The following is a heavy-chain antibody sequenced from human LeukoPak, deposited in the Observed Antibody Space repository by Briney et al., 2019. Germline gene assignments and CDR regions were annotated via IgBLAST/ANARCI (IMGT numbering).Heavy chain of an antibody. CDR3: ARGRSIAARRGFYYYYYMDV. Sequence: ASVKVSCKASGYTFTSYGISWVRQAPGQGLEWMGWISANKGNTNYAQKLQGRVTMTTDTSTSTAYMELRSLRSDDTAVYYCARGRSIAARRGFYYYYYMDVWGKXTTVTVSS. J-gene: IGHJ6*03. V-gene: IGHV1-18*01. CDR1: GYTFTSYG. D-gene: IGHD6-6*01. CDR2: ISANKGNT.